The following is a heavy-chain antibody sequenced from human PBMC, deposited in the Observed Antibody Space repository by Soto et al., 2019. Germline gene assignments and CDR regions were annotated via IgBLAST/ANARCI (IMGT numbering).Heavy chain of an antibody. CDR2: IDASSSTS. CDR1: GFTFSSHN. D-gene: IGHD3-16*01. Sequence: EVPLVKSGGGLVQPGGSLRLSCTDSGFTFSSHNMNWVRQAPGKGLEWVSYIDASSSTSYYADSVKGRFTISRDNAKKAVDLQMNSLRVEDTAVYYGVGGVLGTNGYYFDFWGQGTLVTVSS. J-gene: IGHJ4*01. CDR3: VGGVLGTNGYYFDF. V-gene: IGHV3-48*01.